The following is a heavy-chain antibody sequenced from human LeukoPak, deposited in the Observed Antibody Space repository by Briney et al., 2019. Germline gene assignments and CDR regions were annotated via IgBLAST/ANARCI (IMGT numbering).Heavy chain of an antibody. V-gene: IGHV3-21*01. Sequence: GGSLRLSCAASGFTFSSYSMNWVRQAPGKGLEWVSSISSSSSYIYYADSVKGRFTISRDNAKNTLYLQMNSLGAGDTAVYYCTRGDFYVGAQDYWGQGTLVAVSS. J-gene: IGHJ4*02. CDR1: GFTFSSYS. CDR3: TRGDFYVGAQDY. D-gene: IGHD1-26*01. CDR2: ISSSSSYI.